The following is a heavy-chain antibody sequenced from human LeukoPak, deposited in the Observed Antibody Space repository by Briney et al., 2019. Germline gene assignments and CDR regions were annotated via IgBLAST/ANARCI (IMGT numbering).Heavy chain of an antibody. CDR2: ISYDGGNK. D-gene: IGHD3-9*01. V-gene: IGHV3-30-3*01. CDR1: GFTSSSYA. Sequence: PGRSLRLSCAASGFTSSSYAMHWVRQAPGKGLEWVAVISYDGGNKYYTDSVKGRFTISRDNSKNTLYLQMNSLRAEDTAVYYCARDRNYDILTGYNGLDYWGQGTLVTVSS. CDR3: ARDRNYDILTGYNGLDY. J-gene: IGHJ4*02.